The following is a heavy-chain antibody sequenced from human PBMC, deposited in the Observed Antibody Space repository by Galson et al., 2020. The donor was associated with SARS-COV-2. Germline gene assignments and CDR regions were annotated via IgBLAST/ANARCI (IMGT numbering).Heavy chain of an antibody. D-gene: IGHD1-26*01. J-gene: IGHJ4*02. Sequence: SGPTMVKPTQTLTLTCSYSGFSINNYGMCVGWIRQPPGKALNWLARIDWVEDKYSTSTLRARLTISKDTAKNQVVLMMTNMDPVDTATYFCARVRGGVGAPNMDFDFWGQGILVTVSS. V-gene: IGHV2-70*12. CDR1: GFSINNYGMC. CDR2: IDWVEDK. CDR3: ARVRGGVGAPNMDFDF.